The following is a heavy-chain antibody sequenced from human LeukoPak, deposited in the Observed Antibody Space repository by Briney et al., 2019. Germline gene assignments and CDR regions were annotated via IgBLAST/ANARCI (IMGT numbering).Heavy chain of an antibody. CDR3: AKDMQIAAAGSDNWFDP. CDR2: ISSNGGST. CDR1: GFTFSSYA. V-gene: IGHV3-64D*06. J-gene: IGHJ5*02. D-gene: IGHD6-13*01. Sequence: GGSLRLSCSASGFTFSSYAMHWVRQAPGKGLEYVSAISSNGGSTYYADSVKGRFTISRDNSKNTLYLQMSSLRAEDTAVYYCAKDMQIAAAGSDNWFDPWGQGTLVTVSS.